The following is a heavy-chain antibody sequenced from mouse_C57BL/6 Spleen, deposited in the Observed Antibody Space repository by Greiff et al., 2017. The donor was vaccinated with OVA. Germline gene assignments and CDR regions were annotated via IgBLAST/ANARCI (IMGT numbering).Heavy chain of an antibody. J-gene: IGHJ4*01. CDR3: ARDGYYNYAMDY. V-gene: IGHV2-6*03. CDR2: IWSDGST. Sequence: VNVVESGPGLVAPSQSLSITCTVSGFSLTSYGVHWVRQPPGKGLEWLVVIWSDGSTTYNSALKSRLSISKDNSKSQVFLKMNSLQTDDTAMYYCARDGYYNYAMDYWGQGTSVTVSS. D-gene: IGHD2-3*01. CDR1: GFSLTSYG.